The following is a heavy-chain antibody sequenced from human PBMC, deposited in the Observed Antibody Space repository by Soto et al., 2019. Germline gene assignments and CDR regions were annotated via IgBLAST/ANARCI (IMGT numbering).Heavy chain of an antibody. D-gene: IGHD2-21*01. CDR1: GFTFSSYA. CDR2: ISSNGGST. J-gene: IGHJ1*01. Sequence: HPGGSLRLSCAASGFTFSSYAMHWVRQAPGKGLEYVSAISSNGGSTYYANSVKGRFTISRDNSKDTLYLQMGSLRAEDMAVYYCAVPHCGGDCYSVYFQHWGQGTLVTVSS. V-gene: IGHV3-64*01. CDR3: AVPHCGGDCYSVYFQH.